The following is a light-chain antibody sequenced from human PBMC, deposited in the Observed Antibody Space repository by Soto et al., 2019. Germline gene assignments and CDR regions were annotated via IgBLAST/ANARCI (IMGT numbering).Light chain of an antibody. V-gene: IGLV2-8*01. CDR2: EVS. J-gene: IGLJ1*01. CDR1: SSDVGAYKY. Sequence: QSVLAQPPSASGSPGQSVTISCTGTSSDVGAYKYVSWYQHHPGKAPKLIIYEVSQRPSGVPDRFSGSKSGNTASLTVSGLQAEDEAHYYCTSYADFTYVFGTGTKVTVL. CDR3: TSYADFTYV.